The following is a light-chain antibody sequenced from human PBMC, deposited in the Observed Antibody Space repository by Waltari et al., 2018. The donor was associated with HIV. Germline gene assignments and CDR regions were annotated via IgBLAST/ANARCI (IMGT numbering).Light chain of an antibody. CDR1: SSNIGSNI. J-gene: IGLJ3*02. Sequence: QSVLTQPPSASGTPGQRVTISCSGSSSNIGSNIVNWYQQLPGTAPKLLIYSNNQRPSGVPTLFSGSECGTSASLAISGLQSEDEADYYCAACDDSLNGWVFGGGTKLTVL. CDR2: SNN. CDR3: AACDDSLNGWV. V-gene: IGLV1-44*01.